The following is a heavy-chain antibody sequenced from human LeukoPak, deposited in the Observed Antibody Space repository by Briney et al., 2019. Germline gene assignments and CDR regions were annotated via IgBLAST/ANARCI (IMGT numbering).Heavy chain of an antibody. CDR2: MNPSSGNT. V-gene: IGHV1-8*01. D-gene: IGHD3-10*01. J-gene: IGHJ4*02. CDR1: GYTFTSYD. Sequence: ASVKVSCKASGYTFTSYDINWVGQATGQGAEGMGWMNPSSGNTGFAQRFQGRVTMTRDTSMNTAYLELSSLTSEDTAVYYCATHTYYYSSGSFAYWGQGTLVTVSS. CDR3: ATHTYYYSSGSFAY.